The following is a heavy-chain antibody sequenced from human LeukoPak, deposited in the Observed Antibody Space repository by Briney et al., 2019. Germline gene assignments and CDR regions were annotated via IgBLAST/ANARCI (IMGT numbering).Heavy chain of an antibody. CDR1: GGSISSSSYY. Sequence: SETLSLTCTVSGGSISSSSYYWGWIRQPPGKGLEWIGSIYYSGSTYYNPSLKSRVTISVDTSKNQFSLKLSSVTASDTAVYYCARTPEPTTAAHPPFDYWGQGTLVTVSS. V-gene: IGHV4-39*07. J-gene: IGHJ4*02. D-gene: IGHD2-2*01. CDR2: IYYSGST. CDR3: ARTPEPTTAAHPPFDY.